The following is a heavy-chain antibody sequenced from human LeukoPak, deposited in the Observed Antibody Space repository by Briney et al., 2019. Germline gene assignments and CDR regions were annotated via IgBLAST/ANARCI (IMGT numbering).Heavy chain of an antibody. CDR3: ARVTGYIVEDYFDY. D-gene: IGHD3-22*01. CDR2: IYYSGST. V-gene: IGHV4-59*01. Sequence: PSETLSLTCDVYGASFTGYYWSWIRQPPGKGLEWIGYIYYSGSTNYNPSLKSRVTISVDTSKNQFSLRLSSVTAADTAVYYCARVTGYIVEDYFDYWGQGTLVTVSS. J-gene: IGHJ4*02. CDR1: GASFTGYY.